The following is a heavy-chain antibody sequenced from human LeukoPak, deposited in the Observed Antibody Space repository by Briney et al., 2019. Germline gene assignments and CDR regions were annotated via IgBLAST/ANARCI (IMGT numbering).Heavy chain of an antibody. CDR2: IYYSGST. Sequence: SETLSLTCTVSGGSISSSSYYWGWIRQPPGKGLEGIGSIYYSGSTYYNPSLKSRVTISVDTSKNQFSLKLSSVTAADTAVYYCARHEKGAVADGVGAFDIWGQGTMVTVSS. V-gene: IGHV4-39*01. J-gene: IGHJ3*02. CDR3: ARHEKGAVADGVGAFDI. CDR1: GGSISSSSYY. D-gene: IGHD6-19*01.